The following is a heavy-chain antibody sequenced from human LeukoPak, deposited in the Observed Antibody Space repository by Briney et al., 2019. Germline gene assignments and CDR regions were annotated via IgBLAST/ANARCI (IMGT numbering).Heavy chain of an antibody. Sequence: GGSLRLSCAASGFTFDDYAMHWVRQAPGKGLEWVSGISWNSGSIGYADSVKGRFTISRDNAKNSLYLQMNSLRAEDTALYYCASSSMDIVATIWGYAFDIWGQGTMVTVSS. CDR2: ISWNSGSI. CDR1: GFTFDDYA. CDR3: ASSSMDIVATIWGYAFDI. V-gene: IGHV3-9*01. D-gene: IGHD5-12*01. J-gene: IGHJ3*02.